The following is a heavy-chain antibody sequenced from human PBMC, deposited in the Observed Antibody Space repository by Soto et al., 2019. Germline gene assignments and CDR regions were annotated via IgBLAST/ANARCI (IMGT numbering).Heavy chain of an antibody. CDR2: ISGSSGST. D-gene: IGHD3-10*02. V-gene: IGHV3-23*01. Sequence: GGSLRLSCAASGFTFSSYAMSWVRQAPGKGLEWVSAISGSSGSTYYADSVKGRFTISRDNAKNSLYLQMNSLRAEDTAVYYCTRDQDNPMSYYYYYGMDAWGQGTTVTVSS. CDR1: GFTFSSYA. J-gene: IGHJ6*02. CDR3: TRDQDNPMSYYYYYGMDA.